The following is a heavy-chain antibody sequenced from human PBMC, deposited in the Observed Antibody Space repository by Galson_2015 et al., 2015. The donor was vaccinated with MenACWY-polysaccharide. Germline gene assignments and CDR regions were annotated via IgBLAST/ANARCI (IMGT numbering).Heavy chain of an antibody. J-gene: IGHJ3*02. V-gene: IGHV1-8*02. CDR3: ARVGYYDSSGYSLNAFDI. D-gene: IGHD3-22*01. CDR1: GYTFISYD. Sequence: SVRVSCKASGYTFISYDFNWVRQATGQGLEWMGWMRRNSSNTGYADKFKGRVTMTRNNSISTAFMELSSLRSEDTAVYYCARVGYYDSSGYSLNAFDIWGQGTMVTVSS. CDR2: MRRNSSNT.